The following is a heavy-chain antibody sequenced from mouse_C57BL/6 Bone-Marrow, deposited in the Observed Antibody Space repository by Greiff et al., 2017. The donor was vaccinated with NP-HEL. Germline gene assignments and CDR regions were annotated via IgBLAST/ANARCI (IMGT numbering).Heavy chain of an antibody. CDR1: GYTFTSYW. V-gene: IGHV1-69*01. Sequence: QVQLQQPGAELVMPGASVKLSCKASGYTFTSYWMHWVKQRPGQGLEWIGEIDPSDSYTNYNQKFKGKSTLTVDKSSSTAYMQLSSLTSEDSAVYYWARWGHYAMDYWGQGTSVTVSS. D-gene: IGHD3-3*01. CDR3: ARWGHYAMDY. J-gene: IGHJ4*01. CDR2: IDPSDSYT.